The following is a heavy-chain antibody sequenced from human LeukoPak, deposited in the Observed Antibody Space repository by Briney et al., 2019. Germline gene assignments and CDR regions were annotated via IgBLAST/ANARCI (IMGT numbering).Heavy chain of an antibody. Sequence: PGGSLRLSCAASGFTFNTYGMNWVRQAPGKGLEWVSYISSSSSTIYYADSVKGRFTISRDNAKSSLYLQMNRLRAEDTAVHYCARDREGYSSSWYFDYWGQGTLVTVSS. V-gene: IGHV3-48*01. CDR3: ARDREGYSSSWYFDY. CDR1: GFTFNTYG. D-gene: IGHD6-13*01. J-gene: IGHJ4*02. CDR2: ISSSSSTI.